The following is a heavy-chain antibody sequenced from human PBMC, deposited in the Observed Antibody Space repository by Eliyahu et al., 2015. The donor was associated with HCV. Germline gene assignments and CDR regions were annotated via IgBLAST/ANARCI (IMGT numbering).Heavy chain of an antibody. D-gene: IGHD2-2*01. J-gene: IGHJ6*02. Sequence: EVQLVESGGGLVQPGGSLRLSCAASGFTFSSYDMPWVRQATGKGLEWVSAIGTAGDTYYPGSVKGRFTISRENAKNSLYLQMNSLRAGDTAVYYCARGDCSSTSCQSPYYYYGMDVWGQGTTVTVSS. CDR1: GFTFSSYD. CDR2: IGTAGDT. CDR3: ARGDCSSTSCQSPYYYYGMDV. V-gene: IGHV3-13*01.